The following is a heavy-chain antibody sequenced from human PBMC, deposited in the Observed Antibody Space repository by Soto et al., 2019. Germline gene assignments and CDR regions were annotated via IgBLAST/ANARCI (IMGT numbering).Heavy chain of an antibody. V-gene: IGHV4-59*08. CDR1: GGSISSYY. J-gene: IGHJ5*02. D-gene: IGHD6-13*01. CDR3: ARVYSSSWNWFDP. Sequence: QVQLQESGPGLVKPSETLSLTCTVSGGSISSYYWIWIRQPPGKGLEWIGYIYYSGSTNYNPSLKSRVTISVDTSKNQFSLKLSSVTAADTAVYYCARVYSSSWNWFDPWGQGTLVTVSS. CDR2: IYYSGST.